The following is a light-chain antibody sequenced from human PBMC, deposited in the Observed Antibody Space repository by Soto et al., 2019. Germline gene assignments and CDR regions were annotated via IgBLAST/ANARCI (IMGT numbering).Light chain of an antibody. V-gene: IGKV1-5*01. CDR1: QPSSSW. CDR3: QQYENYWT. CDR2: DAS. Sequence: DIPMTQSPPTLSASLGDRVTITCRASQPSSSWLAWYHQKPGKAPKLLICDASNLESGVPSRFSGSGSGTEFTLTISSLQHEDFGIYYCQQYENYWTFGQGTKVDIK. J-gene: IGKJ1*01.